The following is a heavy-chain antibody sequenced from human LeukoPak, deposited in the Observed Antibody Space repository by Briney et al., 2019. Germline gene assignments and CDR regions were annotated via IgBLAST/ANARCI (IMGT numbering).Heavy chain of an antibody. D-gene: IGHD3-22*01. CDR3: ARDDSSGSDERYYFDY. V-gene: IGHV1-18*01. CDR2: ISAYNGNT. Sequence: ASVKVSCKASGYTFTSYGISWVRQAPGQGLEWMGWISAYNGNTNYAQKLQGRVTMTTDTSTSTAYMELRNLRSDDTAVYYCARDDSSGSDERYYFDYWGQGTLVTVSS. J-gene: IGHJ4*02. CDR1: GYTFTSYG.